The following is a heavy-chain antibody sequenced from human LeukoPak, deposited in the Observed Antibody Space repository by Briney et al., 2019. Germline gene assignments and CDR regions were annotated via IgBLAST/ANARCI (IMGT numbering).Heavy chain of an antibody. CDR3: AELGITMIGGV. V-gene: IGHV3-9*01. CDR2: ISWNSGSI. D-gene: IGHD3-10*02. Sequence: GGSLRLSCAASGFTFDDYAMHWARQAPGKGLEWSSGISWNSGSIGYADSVKARFTISGANAKNSLYLQMNSLRAEDTAVYYCAELGITMIGGVWGKGTTVTISS. J-gene: IGHJ6*04. CDR1: GFTFDDYA.